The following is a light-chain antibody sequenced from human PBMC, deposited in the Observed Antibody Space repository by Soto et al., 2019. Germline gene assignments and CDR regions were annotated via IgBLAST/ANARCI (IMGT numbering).Light chain of an antibody. V-gene: IGKV1-5*01. CDR1: QSISSW. J-gene: IGKJ1*01. CDR2: DAS. Sequence: DIQMTQSPSTLSATAGDRVTITCRASQSISSWLAWYQQKPGKAPKLLIYDASSLESGVPSRFSGSGSGTDFTLTISSLQPEDFATYYCQQSYSTSWTFGQGTKVDIK. CDR3: QQSYSTSWT.